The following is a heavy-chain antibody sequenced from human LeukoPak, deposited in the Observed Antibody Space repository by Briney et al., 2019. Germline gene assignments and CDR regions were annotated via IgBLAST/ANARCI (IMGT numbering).Heavy chain of an antibody. D-gene: IGHD2-2*02. CDR2: INHSGST. V-gene: IGHV4-34*01. CDR3: ARYTLAAFDI. Sequence: SETLSLTCAVYGGSFSGYYWSWIRQPPGKGLEWIGEINHSGSTNYNPSLKSRVTISVDTSKNQFSLKLSSVTAADTAVYYCARYTLAAFDIWGQGTMVTVSS. CDR1: GGSFSGYY. J-gene: IGHJ3*02.